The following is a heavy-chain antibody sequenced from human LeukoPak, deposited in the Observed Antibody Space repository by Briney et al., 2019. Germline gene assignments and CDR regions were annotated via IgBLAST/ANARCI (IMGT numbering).Heavy chain of an antibody. CDR3: AREQWGIFGVVRFYYFDY. V-gene: IGHV1-18*01. D-gene: IGHD3-3*01. CDR2: ISAYNGNT. CDR1: GYTFTSYG. J-gene: IGHJ4*02. Sequence: ASVKVSCKASGYTFTSYGISWVRQAPGQGLEWMGWISAYNGNTNYAQKLQGRVTMTTDTSTSTAYMELRSLRSDDTAVYYCAREQWGIFGVVRFYYFDYWGQGTLVTVSS.